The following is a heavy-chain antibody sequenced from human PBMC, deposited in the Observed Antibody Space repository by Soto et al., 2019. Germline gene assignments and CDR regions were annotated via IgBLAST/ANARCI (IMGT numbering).Heavy chain of an antibody. CDR2: IYHTGST. D-gene: IGHD2-21*02. V-gene: IGHV4-4*02. Sequence: QVQLRESGPGLVKPSGTLSLTCVVSGASISSTYWWSWVRQPPGKGLEWIGEIYHTGSTKYNPSLKSRVTISIDKSNNEFSLKPNSVTAADTAVYYCATLPPRIEVVVTPIPTWGQGILVTVSS. CDR3: ATLPPRIEVVVTPIPT. J-gene: IGHJ5*02. CDR1: GASISSTYW.